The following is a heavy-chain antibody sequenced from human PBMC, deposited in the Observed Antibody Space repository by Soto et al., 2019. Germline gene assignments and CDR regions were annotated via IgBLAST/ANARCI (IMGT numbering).Heavy chain of an antibody. Sequence: EEQLLESGGGLVQPGESLRLSCAASGFTFSTYAMSWVHQAPGKAPEWVSSISGDGRSTYYADSVKGRFTISRDNSRSTLSLQMNSLRAEDSAVYYCAKTVVFDPWGQGTLVTVSS. CDR3: AKTVVFDP. J-gene: IGHJ5*02. CDR2: ISGDGRST. V-gene: IGHV3-23*01. CDR1: GFTFSTYA. D-gene: IGHD3-16*01.